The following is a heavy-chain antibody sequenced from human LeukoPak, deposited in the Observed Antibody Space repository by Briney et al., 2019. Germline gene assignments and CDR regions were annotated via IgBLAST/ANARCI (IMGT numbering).Heavy chain of an antibody. CDR1: GGSFSGGHY. J-gene: IGHJ4*02. D-gene: IGHD1-26*01. Sequence: SETLSLTCAVYGGSFSGGHYCNWIRQSPGKGLEWIGEINHSRRSNYNPSLKSRVTISVDTSKNQFSLKLNSVTAADTAVYYCARGATDSGSYSDYWGQGTLVTVSS. V-gene: IGHV4-34*01. CDR3: ARGATDSGSYSDY. CDR2: INHSRRS.